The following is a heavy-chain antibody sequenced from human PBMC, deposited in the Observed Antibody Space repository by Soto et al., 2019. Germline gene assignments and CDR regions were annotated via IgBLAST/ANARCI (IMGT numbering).Heavy chain of an antibody. Sequence: PSETLSLTCAVYGGSFSGYYWSWIRQPPGKGLEWFGEINHSGSTNYNPSLKSRVTISVDTSKNQFSLKLSSVTAADTAVYSCSRDGGIFGVVIRPLKYYYGMDVCGQLTTGTVAS. CDR1: GGSFSGYY. V-gene: IGHV4-34*01. J-gene: IGHJ6*02. D-gene: IGHD3-3*01. CDR2: INHSGST. CDR3: SRDGGIFGVVIRPLKYYYGMDV.